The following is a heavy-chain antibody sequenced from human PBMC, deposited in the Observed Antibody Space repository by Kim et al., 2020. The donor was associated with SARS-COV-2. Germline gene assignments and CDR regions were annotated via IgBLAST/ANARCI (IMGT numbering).Heavy chain of an antibody. CDR1: GVSITTFY. J-gene: IGHJ3*01. CDR3: ARDVDHYGSGLSAFDL. CDR2: IHYPETT. D-gene: IGHD3-10*01. Sequence: SDTLSLSCTVSGVSITTFYWSWIRQVPGKGLEWIAYIHYPETTKYNPSLERRVTISLDTSTNMFFLTLDSVTAADTAVYFCARDVDHYGSGLSAFDLWGQGTMLTVSP. V-gene: IGHV4-59*01.